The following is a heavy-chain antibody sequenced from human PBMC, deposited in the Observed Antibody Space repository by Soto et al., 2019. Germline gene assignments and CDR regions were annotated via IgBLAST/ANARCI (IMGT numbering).Heavy chain of an antibody. Sequence: QVQLVQSGAEVKKPGASVKVSCKASGYTFNNYGISWVRQAPGQGLERMGWIGPYNGNTDHAQNFQGRVTMTTDTSTTTADMELRSLRSDDTALYYCARCYCSVGSCYTCWHFDLWGRGTLVTVSS. CDR3: ARCYCSVGSCYTCWHFDL. J-gene: IGHJ2*01. D-gene: IGHD2-15*01. CDR2: IGPYNGNT. V-gene: IGHV1-18*01. CDR1: GYTFNNYG.